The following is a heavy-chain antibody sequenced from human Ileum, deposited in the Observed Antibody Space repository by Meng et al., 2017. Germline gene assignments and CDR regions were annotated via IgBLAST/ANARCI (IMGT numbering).Heavy chain of an antibody. Sequence: VQLQDSGPRLVKPSGTLSLACAVSGTWWSWVRQPPGKGLEWIGEIFQSGRTNYNPSLKSRVTISIDKSKSQISLQLSAVTAADTAVYSCATSNDRDVYYLGYWGQGTLVTVSS. CDR3: ATSNDRDVYYLGY. CDR1: GTW. V-gene: IGHV4-4*02. J-gene: IGHJ4*02. D-gene: IGHD3-22*01. CDR2: IFQSGRT.